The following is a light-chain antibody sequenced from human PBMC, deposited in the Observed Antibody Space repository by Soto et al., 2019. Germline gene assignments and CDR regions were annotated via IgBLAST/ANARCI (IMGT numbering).Light chain of an antibody. V-gene: IGLV2-8*01. J-gene: IGLJ2*01. Sequence: QSVLTQPPSASGSPGQSVTISCTGTSSDVGGYNYVSWYQQHPGKAPKLIIYEVSKRPSGVPHRFSGSKSDNRASLTVSGLQAEDEADYYCSSYAGSNNLVFGGGTKVTVL. CDR2: EVS. CDR3: SSYAGSNNLV. CDR1: SSDVGGYNY.